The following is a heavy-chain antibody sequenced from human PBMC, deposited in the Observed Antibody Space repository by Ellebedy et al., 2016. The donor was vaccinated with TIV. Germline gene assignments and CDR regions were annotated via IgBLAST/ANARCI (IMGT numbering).Heavy chain of an antibody. J-gene: IGHJ4*02. CDR3: ARLGDDSSGYSDY. V-gene: IGHV4-39*01. D-gene: IGHD3-22*01. Sequence: SETLSLTXAVSGGSISSSSYYWGWIRQPPGKGLEWIGSIYYSGSTYYNPSLKSRVTISVDTSKNQFSLKLSSVTAADTAVYYCARLGDDSSGYSDYWGQGTLVTVSS. CDR1: GGSISSSSYY. CDR2: IYYSGST.